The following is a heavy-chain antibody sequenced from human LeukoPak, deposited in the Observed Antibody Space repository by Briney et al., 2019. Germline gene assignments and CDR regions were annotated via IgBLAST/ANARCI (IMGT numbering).Heavy chain of an antibody. CDR2: ISAYNGNT. CDR1: GYSFSSYF. V-gene: IGHV1-18*01. Sequence: ASVRVSCKASGYSFSSYFISWVRQAPGQGLEWIGWISAYNGNTDYAQKLQDRVTMTTDTSTSTAFMELRNLRSDDTAIYYCARDISKMVRGVIGRWFDPWGQGTLVTVS. J-gene: IGHJ5*02. D-gene: IGHD3-10*01. CDR3: ARDISKMVRGVIGRWFDP.